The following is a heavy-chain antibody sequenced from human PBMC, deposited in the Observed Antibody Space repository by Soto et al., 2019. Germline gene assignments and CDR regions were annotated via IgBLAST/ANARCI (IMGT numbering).Heavy chain of an antibody. Sequence: EVQLLESGGGLLQPGGSLRLSCAASGFTFSSYAMSWVRQAPGKGLEWVSAIISSGDSTYYTDSVKGRFTISRDNSKNTLYLQMNSLRAEDTAVYSCAKRYYYDNSGLWDYWGEGTLVTVSS. CDR3: AKRYYYDNSGLWDY. CDR1: GFTFSSYA. J-gene: IGHJ4*02. V-gene: IGHV3-23*01. D-gene: IGHD3-22*01. CDR2: IISSGDST.